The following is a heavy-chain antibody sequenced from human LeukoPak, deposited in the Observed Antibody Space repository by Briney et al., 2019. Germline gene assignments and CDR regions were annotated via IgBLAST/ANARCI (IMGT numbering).Heavy chain of an antibody. CDR1: GFTFGSYA. CDR2: ISGSGGST. D-gene: IGHD6-13*01. V-gene: IGHV3-23*01. CDR3: AKVYRDSSSWYDAFDI. J-gene: IGHJ3*02. Sequence: GESLRLSCAASGFTFGSYAMSWVRQAPGKGLEWVSAISGSGGSTYYADSVKGRFTISRDNSKNTLYLQMNSLRAEDMAVYYCAKVYRDSSSWYDAFDIWGQGTMVTVSS.